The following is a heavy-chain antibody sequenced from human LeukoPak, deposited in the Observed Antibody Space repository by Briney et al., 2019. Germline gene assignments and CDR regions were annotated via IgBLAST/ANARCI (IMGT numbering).Heavy chain of an antibody. CDR2: IYYSGST. V-gene: IGHV4-59*01. CDR3: ARGGYSYGYEPYFDY. J-gene: IGHJ4*02. Sequence: SETQSLTCTVSGGSISSYYWSWIRQPPGKGLEWIGYIYYSGSTNYNPSLKSRVTISVDTSKNQFSLKLSSVTAADTAVYYCARGGYSYGYEPYFDYWGQGTLVTVSS. CDR1: GGSISSYY. D-gene: IGHD5-18*01.